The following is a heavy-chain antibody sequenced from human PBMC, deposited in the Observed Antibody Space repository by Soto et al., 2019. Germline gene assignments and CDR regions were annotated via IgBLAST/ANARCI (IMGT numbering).Heavy chain of an antibody. V-gene: IGHV4-31*03. CDR2: SYYSGTT. Sequence: QVQLQESGPGLVKPSETLSLTCTVSGASISSGGYYWSWIRQHPGKGLEWIGYSYYSGTTHYNPSLKSRVSISVDTSKNQLSLRLNSVTAADTAMYYCARTFMIRGHPSDCWGQGTLVTVSS. D-gene: IGHD3-10*01. CDR3: ARTFMIRGHPSDC. CDR1: GASISSGGYY. J-gene: IGHJ4*02.